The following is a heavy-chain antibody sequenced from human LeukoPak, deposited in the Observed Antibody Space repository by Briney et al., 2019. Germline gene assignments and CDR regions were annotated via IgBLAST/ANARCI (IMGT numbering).Heavy chain of an antibody. CDR2: TNTNSGDT. CDR1: GYTLTRYV. D-gene: IGHD7-27*01. V-gene: IGHV1-8*01. Sequence: ASVKDSRKDPGYTLTRYVINGVGPATGQRLEWVGWTNTNSGDTGCAQKFQGRVTKTRYTTISTAYKELSSLKSEDTAVDYCARGRRKWNRGPYYYYYMGVWGKGTTVTGSS. CDR3: ARGRRKWNRGPYYYYYMGV. J-gene: IGHJ6*03.